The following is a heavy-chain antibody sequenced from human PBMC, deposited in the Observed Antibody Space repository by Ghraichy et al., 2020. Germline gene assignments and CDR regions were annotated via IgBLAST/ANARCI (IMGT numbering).Heavy chain of an antibody. CDR1: GGSISSGSYY. J-gene: IGHJ5*02. Sequence: SETLSLTCTVSGGSISSGSYYWSWIRQPAGKGLEWIGRIYTSGSTNYNPSLKSRVTISVDTSKNQFSLKLSSVTAADTAVYYCARDRYNWNEGATFWFDPWGQGTLVTVSS. V-gene: IGHV4-61*02. D-gene: IGHD1-20*01. CDR2: IYTSGST. CDR3: ARDRYNWNEGATFWFDP.